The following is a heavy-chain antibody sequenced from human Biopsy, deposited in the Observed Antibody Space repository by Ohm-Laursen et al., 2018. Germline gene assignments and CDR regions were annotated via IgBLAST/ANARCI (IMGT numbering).Heavy chain of an antibody. CDR1: GFTFTSYW. J-gene: IGHJ4*02. CDR2: IHQDESEK. CDR3: ARDHLGFNWYYGGFKY. D-gene: IGHD1-7*01. Sequence: SPRLSCSASGFTFTSYWMNWVRQAPGKGLEWAANIHQDESEKYYVDSVEGRFTISRDNAKNSLYLEMNSLRVEDAAVYYCARDHLGFNWYYGGFKYWGEGTLSTVSS. V-gene: IGHV3-7*01.